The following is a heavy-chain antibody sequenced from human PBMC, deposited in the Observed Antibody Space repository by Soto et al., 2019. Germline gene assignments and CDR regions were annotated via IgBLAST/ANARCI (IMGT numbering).Heavy chain of an antibody. CDR2: IYYSGST. D-gene: IGHD3-10*01. J-gene: IGHJ6*02. Sequence: TLSLTCTVSGGSISSGGYYWSWIRQHPGKGLEWVGYIYYSGSTYDNPSRKSRVTTSVDTSKNQFSQTLSSVTAADTAVYYCARGRGMAAMVRGVIIYIHYYYGMDVWGQGTTVTVSS. CDR3: ARGRGMAAMVRGVIIYIHYYYGMDV. CDR1: GGSISSGGYY. V-gene: IGHV4-31*03.